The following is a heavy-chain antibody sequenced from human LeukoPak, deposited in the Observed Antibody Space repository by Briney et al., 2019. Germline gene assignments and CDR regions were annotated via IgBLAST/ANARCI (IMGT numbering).Heavy chain of an antibody. CDR1: GGTFSSYA. J-gene: IGHJ4*02. D-gene: IGHD3-3*01. CDR3: ASAGAWSGSFDY. Sequence: SVKVSCKASGGTFSSYAISWVRQAPGQGLEWMGGVIPIFGTANYAQKFQGRVTITADESTSTAYMELSSPRSEDTAVYYCASAGAWSGSFDYWGQGTLVTVSS. V-gene: IGHV1-69*13. CDR2: VIPIFGTA.